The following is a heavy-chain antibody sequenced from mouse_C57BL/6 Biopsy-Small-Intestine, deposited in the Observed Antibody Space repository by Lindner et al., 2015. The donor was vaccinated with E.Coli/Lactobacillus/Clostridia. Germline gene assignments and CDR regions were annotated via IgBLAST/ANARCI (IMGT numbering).Heavy chain of an antibody. CDR1: GYTFTTYT. D-gene: IGHD1-3*01. J-gene: IGHJ3*01. V-gene: IGHV1-84*02. Sequence: SVKVSCKASGYTFTTYTMHWVRQASGQRLEWMGRINAANGNTKYSQKLQGRVTFTRDTSASTAYMELSSLTSEDTAVYYCAREQWLASDAFDIWGQGTMVTVSS. CDR3: AREQWLASDAFDI. CDR2: INAANGNT.